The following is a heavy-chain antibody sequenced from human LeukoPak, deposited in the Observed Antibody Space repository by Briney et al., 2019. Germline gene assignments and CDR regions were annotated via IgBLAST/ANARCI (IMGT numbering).Heavy chain of an antibody. V-gene: IGHV1-2*04. D-gene: IGHD2-8*01. CDR3: SRGLINGHDFDY. Sequence: ASVKVSCKASGYTFTGYYMHWVRQAPGQGLEWMGWINPNSGGTNYAQKFQGWVTMTRDTSISTAYMDLNRLTSDGTAVYYCSRGLINGHDFDYWGQGTVVTVSS. J-gene: IGHJ4*02. CDR2: INPNSGGT. CDR1: GYTFTGYY.